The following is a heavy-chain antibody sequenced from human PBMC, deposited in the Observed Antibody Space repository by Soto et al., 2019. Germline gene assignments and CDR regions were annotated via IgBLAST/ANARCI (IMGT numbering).Heavy chain of an antibody. CDR3: AREEMADNYYYGMDV. D-gene: IGHD6-19*01. CDR1: GYTFTGYY. J-gene: IGHJ6*02. V-gene: IGHV1-2*02. Sequence: QVQLIQSGAEVKNYGASVKVSCKASGYTFTGYYMHWVRQAPGRGLEWMGWINPNSGGTNYAQNFQGRVTMTSDTSISTAYMELSSLRSDDTAVYYCAREEMADNYYYGMDVWGQGTTVTVSS. CDR2: INPNSGGT.